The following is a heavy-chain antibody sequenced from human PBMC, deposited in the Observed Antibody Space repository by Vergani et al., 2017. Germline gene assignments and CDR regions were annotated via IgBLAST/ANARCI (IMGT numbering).Heavy chain of an antibody. CDR3: VKDAGSYENFFDS. J-gene: IGHJ4*02. CDR1: GFPFSTYA. D-gene: IGHD1-26*01. CDR2: LTGGDGST. V-gene: IGHV3-23*01. Sequence: EVQLLESGGSLKQPGGSVRLSCAASGFPFSTYAMHWVRQAPGKGLEWVSALTGGDGSTYYADSFKGRFIISRDKSRDTLYLQMNSLRSEDTATYYCVKDAGSYENFFDSWGQGTLVTVSS.